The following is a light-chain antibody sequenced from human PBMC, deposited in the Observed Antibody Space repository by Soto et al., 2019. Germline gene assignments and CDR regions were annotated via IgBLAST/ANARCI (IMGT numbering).Light chain of an antibody. CDR3: QQYDRIPYT. Sequence: DIQMTQSPSTLSASVGDRLTITCRASQTINSWLAWYQQKPGKAPRLLIYKASNLESGVPSRFSGSGSGTEFTLTISSLQPDDFATYYCQQYDRIPYTLGQGTKLDI. J-gene: IGKJ2*01. CDR1: QTINSW. CDR2: KAS. V-gene: IGKV1-5*03.